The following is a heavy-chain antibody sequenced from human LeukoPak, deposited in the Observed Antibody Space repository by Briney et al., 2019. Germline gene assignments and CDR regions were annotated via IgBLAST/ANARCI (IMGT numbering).Heavy chain of an antibody. CDR3: ARSDGYGLVDI. D-gene: IGHD3-10*01. J-gene: IGHJ3*02. CDR1: GGSFSGYY. V-gene: IGHV4-34*01. CDR2: INHSGST. Sequence: SETLSLTCSVYGGSFSGYYWSWIRQPPGKGLEWIGEINHSGSTNYNPSLKSRVTISVDTSKNQFSLKLSSVTAADTAVYYCARSDGYGLVDIWGQGTMVTVSS.